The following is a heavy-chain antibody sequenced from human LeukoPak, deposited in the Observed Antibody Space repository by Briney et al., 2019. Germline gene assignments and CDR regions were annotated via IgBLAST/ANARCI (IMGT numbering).Heavy chain of an antibody. CDR3: ARVGSGSDY. CDR2: ISYDGSNK. D-gene: IGHD2-15*01. V-gene: IGHV3-30*04. J-gene: IGHJ4*02. Sequence: GGSLRLSCAASGFTFSSYAMHWVRQAPGKGLGWVAVISYDGSNKYYADSVKGRFTISRDNSKNTLYLQMNSLRAEDTAVYYCARVGSGSDYWGQGTLVTVSS. CDR1: GFTFSSYA.